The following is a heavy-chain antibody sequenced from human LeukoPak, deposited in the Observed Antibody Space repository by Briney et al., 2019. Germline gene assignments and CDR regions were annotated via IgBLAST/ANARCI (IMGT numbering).Heavy chain of an antibody. CDR1: GYSFICYY. J-gene: IGHJ4*02. CDR3: ARSLGHCSGGNCY. V-gene: IGHV1-2*02. Sequence: ASVKVSCKASGYSFICYYIYSVRQAPGQGPEWMGWIDPNSGATNYAQKFQGRVSVSRDTSLTTVYMELSRLTSDDTAIYYCARSLGHCSGGNCYWGQGTLVTVSS. D-gene: IGHD2-15*01. CDR2: IDPNSGAT.